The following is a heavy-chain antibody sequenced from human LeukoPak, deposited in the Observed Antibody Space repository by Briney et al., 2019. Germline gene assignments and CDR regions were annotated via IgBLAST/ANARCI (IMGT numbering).Heavy chain of an antibody. V-gene: IGHV3-7*03. CDR1: GFIFSNYW. J-gene: IGHJ3*02. D-gene: IGHD4-17*01. CDR3: AKEGTTGKYDAFDI. CDR2: IKQDGSEK. Sequence: GGSLRLSCAASGFIFSNYWMSWVRQAPGEGLEWVANIKQDGSEKNYVDSVKGRFTISRDNSKNTLYLQMNSLRAEDTAVYYCAKEGTTGKYDAFDIWGQGTMVTVSS.